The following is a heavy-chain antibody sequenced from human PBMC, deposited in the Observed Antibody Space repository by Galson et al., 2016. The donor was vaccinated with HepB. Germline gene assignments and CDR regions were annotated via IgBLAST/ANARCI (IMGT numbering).Heavy chain of an antibody. D-gene: IGHD1-26*01. J-gene: IGHJ4*02. CDR3: ARGGSPLSPSDY. CDR2: ISYDGIDK. V-gene: IGHV3-30-3*01. CDR1: GFTVSNYA. Sequence: SLRLSCAASGFTVSNYAMHWVRQAPGKGLEWVAVISYDGIDKYYAESVKGRFTISRDNDKNTLYLQMNSLRPEDTAMFYCARGGSPLSPSDYWGQGTLVTVSS.